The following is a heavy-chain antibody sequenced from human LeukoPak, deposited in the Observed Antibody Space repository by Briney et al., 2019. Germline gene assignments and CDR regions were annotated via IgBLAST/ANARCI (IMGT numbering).Heavy chain of an antibody. CDR2: IYIGGST. D-gene: IGHD3-10*01. CDR3: ARDRLLSAYYGSGPIGSYGMDV. Sequence: GGSLRLSCAASGFTVSSNYMIWVRQAPGKGLEWVSVIYIGGSTYYADSVKGRFTISRDNSNNTLYLQMNSLRAEDTAVYYCARDRLLSAYYGSGPIGSYGMDVWGQGTTVTVSS. V-gene: IGHV3-53*01. J-gene: IGHJ6*02. CDR1: GFTVSSNY.